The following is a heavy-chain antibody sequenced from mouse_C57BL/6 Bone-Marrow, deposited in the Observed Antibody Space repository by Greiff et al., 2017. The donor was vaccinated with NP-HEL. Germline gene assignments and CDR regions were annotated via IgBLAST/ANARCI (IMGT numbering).Heavy chain of an antibody. CDR1: GFTFTDYY. Sequence: EVKLVESGGGLVQPGGSLSLSCAASGFTFTDYYMSWVRQPPGKALEWLGFIRNKANGYTTEYSASVKGRFTISRDNSQSILYLQMNALRAEDSATYYCARCAYYGSSYGYFDYWGQGTTLTVST. CDR2: IRNKANGYTT. D-gene: IGHD1-1*01. J-gene: IGHJ2*01. V-gene: IGHV7-3*01. CDR3: ARCAYYGSSYGYFDY.